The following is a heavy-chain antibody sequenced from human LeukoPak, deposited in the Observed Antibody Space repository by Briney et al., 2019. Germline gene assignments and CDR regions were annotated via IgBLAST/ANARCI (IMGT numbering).Heavy chain of an antibody. J-gene: IGHJ4*02. CDR2: INSDGSST. D-gene: IGHD3-9*01. CDR1: GLIFSSYW. CDR3: ARAGYYDILTGYLYYFDY. Sequence: GGSLRLSCAASGLIFSSYWMHWVRQAPGRGLVWVSRINSDGSSTSYADSVKGRLTISRDNAKNTLYLQMNSLRAEDTAVYYCARAGYYDILTGYLYYFDYWGQGTLVTVSS. V-gene: IGHV3-74*01.